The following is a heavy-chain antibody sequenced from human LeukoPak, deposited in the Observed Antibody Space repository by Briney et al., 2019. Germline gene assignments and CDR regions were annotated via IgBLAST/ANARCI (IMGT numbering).Heavy chain of an antibody. V-gene: IGHV1-46*01. CDR1: GYTFTSYY. CDR3: ASSYYNDSSGYPSGDY. CDR2: INPSGGST. Sequence: GASVKVSCKASGYTFTSYYMHWVRQAPGQGLEWMGIINPSGGSTSYAQKFQGRVTMTRDMSTSTVYMELSSLRSEDTAVYYCASSYYNDSSGYPSGDYWGQGTLVTVSS. D-gene: IGHD3-22*01. J-gene: IGHJ4*02.